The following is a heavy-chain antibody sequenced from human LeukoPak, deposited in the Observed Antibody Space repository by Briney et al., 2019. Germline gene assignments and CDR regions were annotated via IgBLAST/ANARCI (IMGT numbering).Heavy chain of an antibody. V-gene: IGHV3-23*01. J-gene: IGHJ6*03. D-gene: IGHD3-16*02. Sequence: GGSLRLSCAASGFTFSRYAMTWIRQAPGKGLEWVSSVSGSGGSTYYADSVKGRFTISRDNSKNMLFLQMNSLRAEDTVVYYCARVISYYYYYMDVWGKGTTVIISS. CDR3: ARVISYYYYYMDV. CDR2: VSGSGGST. CDR1: GFTFSRYA.